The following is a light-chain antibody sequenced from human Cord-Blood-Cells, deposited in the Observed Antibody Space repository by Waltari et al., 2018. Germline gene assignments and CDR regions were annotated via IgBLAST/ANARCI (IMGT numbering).Light chain of an antibody. CDR3: QQYGSSPFT. CDR2: GAS. V-gene: IGKV3-20*01. Sequence: EIALTQSPGTLSLSPGDRATLSCRASQSVSSRYLDRYQQKPGQAPRLLIYGASSRATGIPDRFSCSGSGTDFTLTISRLEPEDFAVYYCQQYGSSPFTVGPGTKVDIK. CDR1: QSVSSRY. J-gene: IGKJ3*01.